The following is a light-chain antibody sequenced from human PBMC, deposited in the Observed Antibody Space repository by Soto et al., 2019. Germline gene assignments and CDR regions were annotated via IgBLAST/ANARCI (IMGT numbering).Light chain of an antibody. V-gene: IGKV1-5*03. CDR1: QTISSW. CDR3: QNYNSYSEA. CDR2: KES. J-gene: IGKJ1*01. Sequence: DIQMTQSPSTLSGSVGERVTITCPASQTISSWLAWYQQQPGKAPKIVIYKESTLKSGVPSRLSGSGSGTELTLTISRLQPDDFATYYCQNYNSYSEACGQGTKVDIK.